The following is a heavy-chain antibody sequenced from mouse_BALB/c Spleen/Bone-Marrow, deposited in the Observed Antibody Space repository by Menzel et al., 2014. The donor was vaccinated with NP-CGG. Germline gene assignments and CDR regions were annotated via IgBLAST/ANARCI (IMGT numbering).Heavy chain of an antibody. V-gene: IGHV6-6*02. CDR2: IRLKSDNYTT. J-gene: IGHJ2*01. D-gene: IGHD2-3*01. Sequence: EVQLQQSGGGLVQPGGSMKLSCVASGFSFSRYWMSWVRQSPEKGLEWVAEIRLKSDNYTTHYAESVKGKFTISRDDSKSRLYLQMNSLRAEDTGVYYCVTTPDYWGQGTPLTVSS. CDR3: VTTPDY. CDR1: GFSFSRYW.